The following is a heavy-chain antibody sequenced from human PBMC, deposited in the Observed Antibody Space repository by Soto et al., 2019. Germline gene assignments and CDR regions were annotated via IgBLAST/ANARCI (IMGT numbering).Heavy chain of an antibody. CDR2: IYWNDDR. D-gene: IGHD6-19*01. Sequence: QITLKESGPTLVRPTQTLTLTCAFSGFSLTTYGVGVGWIRQPPGKPLEWLALIYWNDDRRYSPSLKSRLTITKDTSKNQVVLTMTNMDPVDTATYYCAQSNSSAPNDCWGQGTLVTVSS. J-gene: IGHJ4*02. CDR1: GFSLTTYGVG. V-gene: IGHV2-5*01. CDR3: AQSNSSAPNDC.